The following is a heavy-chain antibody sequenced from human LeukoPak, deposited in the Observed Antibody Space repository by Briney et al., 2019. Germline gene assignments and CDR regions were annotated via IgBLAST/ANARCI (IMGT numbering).Heavy chain of an antibody. J-gene: IGHJ5*02. V-gene: IGHV4-4*07. CDR3: ARVGYSSSWYAGNWFDP. CDR2: IYTSGST. CDR1: GGSISSYY. D-gene: IGHD6-13*01. Sequence: SETLSLTCTVSGGSISSYYWSWIRQPAGKGLEWIGRIYTSGSTNYNPSLKSRVTMSVDTSKNQFSLKLSSVTAADRAVYYCARVGYSSSWYAGNWFDPWGQGTLVTVSS.